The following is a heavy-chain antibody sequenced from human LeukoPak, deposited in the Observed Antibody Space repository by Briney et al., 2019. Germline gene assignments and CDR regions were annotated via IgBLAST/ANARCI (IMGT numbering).Heavy chain of an antibody. CDR1: GVSFSGYY. J-gene: IGHJ6*03. Sequence: SETLSFTCAVYGVSFSGYYWSWIRQPPGKGLEWIGEINHSGSTNYNPSLKSRVTISVDTSKNQFSLKLSSVTAADTAVYYCARGVVVVPAAHLWGYYYYYMDVWGKGTTVTVSS. V-gene: IGHV4-34*01. D-gene: IGHD2-2*01. CDR3: ARGVVVVPAAHLWGYYYYYMDV. CDR2: INHSGST.